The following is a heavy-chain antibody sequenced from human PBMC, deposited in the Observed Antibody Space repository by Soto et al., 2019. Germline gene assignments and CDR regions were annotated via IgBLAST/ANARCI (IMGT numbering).Heavy chain of an antibody. J-gene: IGHJ4*02. CDR2: IKTEGSST. V-gene: IGHV3-74*01. Sequence: EVQLVESGGGLVQPGGSLRLSCAASGFTFSSYWMHWVRQAPGKGLVWVSRIKTEGSSTGYADSVKGRFTIPRDNAQNTLYLQMNSLRAEDTALDYCARVGAGAYYFDYWGLGTLVTVSS. D-gene: IGHD1-26*01. CDR3: ARVGAGAYYFDY. CDR1: GFTFSSYW.